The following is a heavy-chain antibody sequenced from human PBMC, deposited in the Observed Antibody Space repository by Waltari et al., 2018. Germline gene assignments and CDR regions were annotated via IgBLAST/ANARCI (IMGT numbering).Heavy chain of an antibody. CDR2: IIPIYGTP. Sequence: QVQLLQSGAEVKKHGSSVTVSCKASGDTFGSFAITWVRQAPGQGLEWVGGIIPIYGTPNYAQKFQDRVTFTADESTSTVFMELSSLRSEDTALYYCARRKLGEAFDIWGQGTMVTISS. D-gene: IGHD3-16*01. CDR1: GDTFGSFA. J-gene: IGHJ3*02. V-gene: IGHV1-69*12. CDR3: ARRKLGEAFDI.